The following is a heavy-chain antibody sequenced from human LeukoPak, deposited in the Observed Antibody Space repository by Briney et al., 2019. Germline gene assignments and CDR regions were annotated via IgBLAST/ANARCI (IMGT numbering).Heavy chain of an antibody. V-gene: IGHV3-30-3*01. CDR3: TRDRDSGAFDI. J-gene: IGHJ3*02. CDR1: GFTFSSYA. CDR2: ISYDGSYK. D-gene: IGHD3-10*01. Sequence: GGSLRLSCADSGFTFSSYAMHWVRQAPGKGLEWVAVISYDGSYKDYADSVKGRFTVSRDNSKNTLYLQMNSLRAEDTAVYYYTRDRDSGAFDIWGQGTMVTVSS.